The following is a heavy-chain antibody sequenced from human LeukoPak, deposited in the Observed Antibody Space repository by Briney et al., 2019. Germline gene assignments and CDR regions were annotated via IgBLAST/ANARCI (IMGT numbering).Heavy chain of an antibody. J-gene: IGHJ4*02. D-gene: IGHD2-21*01. CDR3: ARRVIRGGHFFDY. Sequence: GESLKISCKGSGYRFTTYWIGWVRQMPGKDLEWMGIMSPADSDTGYSPSSQGRVTMSADKSVSTAYLQWSSLKASDTAIYCARRVIRGGHFFDYWGQGTQVIVSS. CDR2: MSPADSDT. CDR1: GYRFTTYW. V-gene: IGHV5-51*01.